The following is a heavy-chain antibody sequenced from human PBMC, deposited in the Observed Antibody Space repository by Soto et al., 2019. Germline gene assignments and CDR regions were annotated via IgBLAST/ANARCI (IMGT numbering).Heavy chain of an antibody. CDR2: IDPSDSYT. J-gene: IGHJ6*02. CDR1: GYSFTSYW. Sequence: PGESLKISCKGSGYSFTSYWISWVRQMPGKGLEWMGRIDPSDSYTNYSPSFQGHVTISADKSISTAYLQWSSLKASDTAMYYCARQYCSGGSCYSGTYYYYYCMDVWCQGTTVTVS. CDR3: ARQYCSGGSCYSGTYYYYYCMDV. D-gene: IGHD2-15*01. V-gene: IGHV5-10-1*01.